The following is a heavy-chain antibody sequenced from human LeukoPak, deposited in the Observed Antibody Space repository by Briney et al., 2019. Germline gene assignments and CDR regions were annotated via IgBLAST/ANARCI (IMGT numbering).Heavy chain of an antibody. CDR2: ISAYNGNT. CDR1: GYTFTTYG. D-gene: IGHD3-10*01. CDR3: ARDQTQIWFGEGLWYFDY. V-gene: IGHV1-18*01. J-gene: IGHJ4*02. Sequence: ASVKVSCKASGYTFTTYGISWVRQAPGQGLEWMGWISAYNGNTKYAQKLHGRVTMTTDTSTTTAYMELRSLRSDDTAVYYCARDQTQIWFGEGLWYFDYWGQGTLVTVSS.